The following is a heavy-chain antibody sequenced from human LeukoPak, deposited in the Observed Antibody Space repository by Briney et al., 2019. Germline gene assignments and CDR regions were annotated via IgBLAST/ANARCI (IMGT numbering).Heavy chain of an antibody. CDR2: INHSGST. CDR1: GGSFSGYY. V-gene: IGHV4-34*01. D-gene: IGHD3-22*01. Sequence: SETLSLTCAVYGGSFSGYYWSWIRRPPGRGLEWIGEINHSGSTNYNPSLKSRVTISVDTSKNQFSLKLSSVTAADTAVYYCARHVMGGYYDSSGYSNYYYYMDVWGKGTTVTISS. CDR3: ARHVMGGYYDSSGYSNYYYYMDV. J-gene: IGHJ6*03.